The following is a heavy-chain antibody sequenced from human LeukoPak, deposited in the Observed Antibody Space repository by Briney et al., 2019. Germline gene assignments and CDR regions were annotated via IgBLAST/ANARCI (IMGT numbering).Heavy chain of an antibody. Sequence: KPGGSLRLSCAASGFTFSSYSMNWVRQAPGKGLEWVSSISSSSSYIYYADSVKGRFTISRDNAKNSLYLQMNTLRAEDTALYYCARVLTVGGWGAFDIWGQGTMVTVSS. J-gene: IGHJ3*02. V-gene: IGHV3-21*01. CDR1: GFTFSSYS. CDR2: ISSSSSYI. D-gene: IGHD1-26*01. CDR3: ARVLTVGGWGAFDI.